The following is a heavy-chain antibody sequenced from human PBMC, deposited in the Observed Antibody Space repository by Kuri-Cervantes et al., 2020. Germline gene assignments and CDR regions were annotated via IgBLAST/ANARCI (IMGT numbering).Heavy chain of an antibody. CDR3: AKGGSGWYYFDY. J-gene: IGHJ4*02. CDR2: ISSSGSTI. CDR1: GFTFSSYS. D-gene: IGHD6-19*01. V-gene: IGHV3-48*01. Sequence: GESLKISCAASGFTFSSYSMNWVRQAPGKGLEWVSYISSSGSTIYYADSVKGRFTISRDNSKNTLYLQMNSLRAEDTAVYYCAKGGSGWYYFDYWGQGTLVTVSS.